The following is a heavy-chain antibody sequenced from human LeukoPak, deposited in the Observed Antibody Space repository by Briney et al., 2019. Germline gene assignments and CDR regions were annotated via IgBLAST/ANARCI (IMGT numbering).Heavy chain of an antibody. J-gene: IGHJ6*02. CDR1: GGSISSYY. V-gene: IGHV4-59*08. CDR3: ARRSGWRDYYYGMDV. CDR2: IYYSGST. D-gene: IGHD6-19*01. Sequence: SETLSLTCTVSGGSISSYYWSWIRQPPGKGLEWIGYIYYSGSTNYNPSLKSRVTISVDTSKNQFSLKLSSVTAADTAVYYCARRSGWRDYYYGMDVWGQGTTVTVSS.